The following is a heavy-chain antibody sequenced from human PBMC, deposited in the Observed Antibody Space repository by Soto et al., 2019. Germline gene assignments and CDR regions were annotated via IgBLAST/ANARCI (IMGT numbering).Heavy chain of an antibody. D-gene: IGHD3-3*01. CDR1: GFTCPSYA. CDR2: ISGSGGST. Sequence: GCSLRLSCAASGFTCPSYAMRWVRQAPGKGLEWVSAISGSGGSTYYADSVKGRFTISRDNSKNTLYLQMNSLRAEDTAVYYCAKGMGLWSGYFKALDYWGQGT. V-gene: IGHV3-23*01. J-gene: IGHJ4*02. CDR3: AKGMGLWSGYFKALDY.